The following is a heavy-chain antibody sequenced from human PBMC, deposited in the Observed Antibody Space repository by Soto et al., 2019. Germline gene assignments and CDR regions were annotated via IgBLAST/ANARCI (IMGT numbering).Heavy chain of an antibody. J-gene: IGHJ5*02. CDR1: GYTLTELS. CDR3: ATRYGYAGGWFDP. D-gene: IGHD5-18*01. V-gene: IGHV1-24*01. CDR2: FDPEDGET. Sequence: ASVKVSCKVSGYTLTELSMHWVRQAPGKGLEWMGGFDPEDGETIYAQKFQGRVTMTEDTSTDTAYMELRSLRSEDTAVYYCATRYGYAGGWFDPWGQGTLVTVSS.